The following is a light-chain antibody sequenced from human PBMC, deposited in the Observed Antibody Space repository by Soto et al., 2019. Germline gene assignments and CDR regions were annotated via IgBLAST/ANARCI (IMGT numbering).Light chain of an antibody. CDR2: EVT. CDR1: SSDVGGYDY. J-gene: IGLJ1*01. CDR3: SSYTGGNPSYV. Sequence: QSALTQPASASGSPGQSVTISCTGTSSDVGGYDYVSWYQQHPGKAPKLMIYEVTIRPSGVSDRFSGPKSGNTASLTVSGLQAEDEADYYCSSYTGGNPSYVFGTGTKVTVL. V-gene: IGLV2-8*01.